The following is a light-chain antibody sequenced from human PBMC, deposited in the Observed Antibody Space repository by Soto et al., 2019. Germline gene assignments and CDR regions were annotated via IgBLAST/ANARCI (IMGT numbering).Light chain of an antibody. Sequence: EIVMTQSPATLSVSPGERATLSCRASQSVSSNLAWYQQKPGQAPRLLIYGASTRATGIPARFSGSGSGTESTLTISSLQSEDFAVYYCHQYNGWPRTFGQGTKVDNK. CDR2: GAS. V-gene: IGKV3-15*01. CDR3: HQYNGWPRT. CDR1: QSVSSN. J-gene: IGKJ1*01.